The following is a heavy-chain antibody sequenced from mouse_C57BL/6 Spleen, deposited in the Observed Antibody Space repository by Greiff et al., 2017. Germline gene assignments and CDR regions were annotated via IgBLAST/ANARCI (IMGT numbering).Heavy chain of an antibody. CDR2: INPNNGGT. D-gene: IGHD1-1*01. Sequence: EVQLQQSGPELVKPGASVKIPCKASGYTFTDYNMDWVKQSHGKSLEWIGDINPNNGGTIYNQKFKGKATLTVDKSSSTAYMELRSLTSEDTAVYYCARSDYNGSSDYFDYWGQGTTLTVSS. CDR1: GYTFTDYN. CDR3: ARSDYNGSSDYFDY. V-gene: IGHV1-18*01. J-gene: IGHJ2*01.